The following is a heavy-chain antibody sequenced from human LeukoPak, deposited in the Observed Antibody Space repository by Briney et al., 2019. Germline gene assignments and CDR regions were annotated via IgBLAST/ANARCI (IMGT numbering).Heavy chain of an antibody. J-gene: IGHJ1*01. Sequence: ASVKVSCKAPGYTLSDYYLHWVRQAPGQRPEWMAWINPNNGDTKIAQKFQGRVTMTRDTSINTAYMELSSLRPDDTAVYYCARSQFRTSNSGTWGFRPWGQGTLVTVTS. CDR3: ARSQFRTSNSGTWGFRP. CDR1: GYTLSDYY. D-gene: IGHD6-13*01. CDR2: INPNNGDT. V-gene: IGHV1-2*02.